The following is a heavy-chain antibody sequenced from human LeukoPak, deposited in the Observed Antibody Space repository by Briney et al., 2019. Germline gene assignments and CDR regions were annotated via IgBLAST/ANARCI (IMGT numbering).Heavy chain of an antibody. CDR1: GYTFTGYY. V-gene: IGHV1-2*02. CDR3: ARVRRGISHGMDV. Sequence: ASVKVSCKASGYTFTGYYMHWVRQAPGQGLEWMGWINPNSGGTIYAQKFQGRVTMTRDTSISTAYMELSRLRSDDTAVYYCARVRRGISHGMDVWGQGTTVTVSS. CDR2: INPNSGGT. J-gene: IGHJ6*02.